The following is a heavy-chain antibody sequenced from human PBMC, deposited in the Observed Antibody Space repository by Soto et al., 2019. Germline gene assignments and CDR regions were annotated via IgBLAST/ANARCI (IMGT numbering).Heavy chain of an antibody. V-gene: IGHV3-15*01. CDR2: IKSKTDGGIT. D-gene: IGHD4-17*01. CDR1: GFTFTNAW. J-gene: IGHJ1*01. CDR3: TTARGTYGAEYFQH. Sequence: PGGSLRLSCAASGFTFTNAWMSWVRQAPGKGLEWVGRIKSKTDGGITDYAAPVKGRFTISRDDSKNTLYLQMNSLKTEDTAVYYCTTARGTYGAEYFQHWGQGTLVTVS.